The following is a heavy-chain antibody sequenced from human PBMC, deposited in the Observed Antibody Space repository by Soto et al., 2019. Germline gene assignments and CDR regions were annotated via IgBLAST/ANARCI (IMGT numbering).Heavy chain of an antibody. CDR3: ARLEYSSSVSGYYYYGMDV. CDR2: IIPTFGTA. D-gene: IGHD6-13*01. CDR1: GGTFSSYA. V-gene: IGHV1-69*13. Sequence: SVKVSCKASGGTFSSYAISWVRQAPGQGLEWMGGIIPTFGTANYAQKFQGRVTITADESTSTAYMELSSLRSEDTAVYYCARLEYSSSVSGYYYYGMDVWGQGTTVTVSS. J-gene: IGHJ6*02.